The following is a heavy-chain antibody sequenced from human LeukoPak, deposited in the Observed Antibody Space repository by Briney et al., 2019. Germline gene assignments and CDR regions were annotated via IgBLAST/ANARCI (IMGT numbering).Heavy chain of an antibody. CDR2: ISSSSSYI. CDR1: GFTFSSYS. D-gene: IGHD2-2*01. V-gene: IGHV3-21*01. CDR3: ARDIVVVPAAIFYYYYGMDV. J-gene: IGHJ6*02. Sequence: PGGSLRLSCAASGFTFSSYSMNWVRQAPGKGLEWVSSISSSSSYIYYADSVKGRFTISRDNAKNSLYLQMNSLRAEDTAVYYCARDIVVVPAAIFYYYYGMDVWGQGTTVTVPS.